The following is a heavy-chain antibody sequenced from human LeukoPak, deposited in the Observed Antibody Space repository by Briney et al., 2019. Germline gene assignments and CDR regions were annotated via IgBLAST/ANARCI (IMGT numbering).Heavy chain of an antibody. V-gene: IGHV3-11*01. Sequence: GGSLRLSCAASGFTFSDYYMSWIRQAPGKGLEWVSYISSSGSTIYYADSVKGRFTISTDNAKNSLYLQMNSLRTEDTAVYYCTTCYCGGDCSTPGYWGQGTLVPV. D-gene: IGHD2-21*01. J-gene: IGHJ4*02. CDR1: GFTFSDYY. CDR3: TTCYCGGDCSTPGY. CDR2: ISSSGSTI.